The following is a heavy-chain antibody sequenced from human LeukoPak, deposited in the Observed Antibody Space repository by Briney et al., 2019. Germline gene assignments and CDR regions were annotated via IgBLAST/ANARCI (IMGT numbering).Heavy chain of an antibody. CDR3: ARVGGYYFDY. CDR2: INHSGST. CDR1: GGSFSGYY. V-gene: IGHV4-34*01. Sequence: SETLSLTCAVYGGSFSGYYWSWLRQPPGKGLEWVGEINHSGSTNYNPSLKRGVTISVDTSKNQFSLKLSSVPAADTAVYYCARVGGYYFDYWGQGTLVTVSS. D-gene: IGHD3-10*01. J-gene: IGHJ4*02.